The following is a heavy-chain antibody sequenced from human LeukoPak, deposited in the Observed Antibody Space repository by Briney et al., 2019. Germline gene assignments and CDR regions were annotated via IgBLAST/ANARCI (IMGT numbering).Heavy chain of an antibody. D-gene: IGHD1-26*01. V-gene: IGHV4-39*07. Sequence: SESLSLTCTVSGGSISSSSYYWGWIRQPPGKGLEWIGRIYYSGSTYYNPSLKSRVTIPVDTSKNQFSLKLSSVTAADTAVYYSARDPSGSGSYPGAFEIWGQGTMVTVSS. J-gene: IGHJ3*02. CDR3: ARDPSGSGSYPGAFEI. CDR2: IYYSGST. CDR1: GGSISSSSYY.